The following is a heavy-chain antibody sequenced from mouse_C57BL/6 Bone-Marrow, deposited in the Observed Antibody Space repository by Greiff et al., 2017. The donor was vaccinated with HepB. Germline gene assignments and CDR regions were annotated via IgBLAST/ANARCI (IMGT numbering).Heavy chain of an antibody. D-gene: IGHD2-2*01. CDR1: GYTFTDHT. J-gene: IGHJ3*01. CDR3: AGYYGYDKGAFAY. CDR2: IYPRDGST. Sequence: VQLQESDAELVKPGASVKISCKVSGYTFTDHTIHWMKQRPEQGLEWIGYIYPRDGSTKYNEKFKGKATLTADKSSSTAYMQLNSLTSEDSAVYFCAGYYGYDKGAFAYWGQGTLVTVSA. V-gene: IGHV1-78*01.